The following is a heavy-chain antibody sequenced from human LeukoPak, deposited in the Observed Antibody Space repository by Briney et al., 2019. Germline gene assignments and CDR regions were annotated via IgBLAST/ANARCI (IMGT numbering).Heavy chain of an antibody. D-gene: IGHD4-17*01. Sequence: PGRSLRLSCAASGFTFSSYGMHWVRQAPGKGLEWVAVIWYDGSNKYYADSVKGRFTISRDNSKNTLYLQMNSLRAEDTAVYYCAKEATVTTYPIWFDPWGQGTLVTVSS. CDR3: AKEATVTTYPIWFDP. V-gene: IGHV3-33*06. J-gene: IGHJ5*02. CDR2: IWYDGSNK. CDR1: GFTFSSYG.